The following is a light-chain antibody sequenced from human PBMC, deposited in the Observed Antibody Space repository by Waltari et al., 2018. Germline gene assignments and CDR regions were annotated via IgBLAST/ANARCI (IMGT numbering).Light chain of an antibody. CDR3: QQAKKSPDT. CDR2: AAS. J-gene: IGKJ2*01. V-gene: IGKV1-12*01. Sequence: DIQMTQSPSSVSASVGDRVIITCRASQDISSWLAWYQQKPGKAPKLLISAASTLQSGVPSRVSGSEFGTNFTLTISSLQPEDFATYYCQQAKKSPDTFGQGTKVEMK. CDR1: QDISSW.